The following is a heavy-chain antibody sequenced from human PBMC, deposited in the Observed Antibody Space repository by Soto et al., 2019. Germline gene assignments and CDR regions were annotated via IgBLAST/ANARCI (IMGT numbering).Heavy chain of an antibody. CDR3: ARPRASDNVVHSEY. J-gene: IGHJ4*01. CDR1: GFPFPNYA. D-gene: IGHD2-8*01. V-gene: IGHV3-30*04. CDR2: ISYDGGNR. Sequence: LRPSGTATGFPFPNYAMPWFRKTPNKRLGRLPVISYDGGNRHSSDSVRGCFTISRDNSKNTLYLQKNSLRAEDTAVYCCARPRASDNVVHSEYWG.